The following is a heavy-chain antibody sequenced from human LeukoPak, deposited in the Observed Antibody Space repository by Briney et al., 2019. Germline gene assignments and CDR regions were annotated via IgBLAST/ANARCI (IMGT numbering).Heavy chain of an antibody. J-gene: IGHJ3*02. V-gene: IGHV3-23*01. Sequence: PGGSLRLSCAASGFSFSNYDMTWVRQAPGKGLDWVSTLSDSGGSTYYADSVKGRFTISRDNSKNTLYLQMSSLGDEATAIYFCAKRLYYGSGPLDIWGQGTMVTVSS. CDR1: GFSFSNYD. D-gene: IGHD3-10*01. CDR3: AKRLYYGSGPLDI. CDR2: LSDSGGST.